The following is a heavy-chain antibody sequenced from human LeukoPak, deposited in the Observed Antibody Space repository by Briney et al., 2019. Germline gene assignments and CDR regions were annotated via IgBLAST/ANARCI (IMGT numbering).Heavy chain of an antibody. J-gene: IGHJ4*02. D-gene: IGHD2-2*02. CDR2: ISGSGGST. Sequence: GGSLRLSCVASGFAVSTNYMSWVRQAPGKGLEWVSAISGSGGSTYYADSVKGRFTISRDNSKNTLYLQMNSLRAEDTAVYYCAKEIVVVPAAIDYWGQGTLVTVSS. CDR1: GFAVSTNY. CDR3: AKEIVVVPAAIDY. V-gene: IGHV3-23*01.